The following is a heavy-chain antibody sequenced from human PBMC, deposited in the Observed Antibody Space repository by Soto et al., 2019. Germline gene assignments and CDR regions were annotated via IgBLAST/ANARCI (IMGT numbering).Heavy chain of an antibody. Sequence: PSETLSLTCTVSGASVTSGTNYWSWIRQPPGKGLEWIGYIYSSGTTNYNSSFKTRVTVSLDTSKSQFSLRLGSVTAADTAVYYCARDRGIQCSGGRCYFYDMDVWGQGTTVTVSS. CDR3: ARDRGIQCSGGRCYFYDMDV. V-gene: IGHV4-61*01. CDR1: GASVTSGTNY. CDR2: IYSSGTT. J-gene: IGHJ6*02. D-gene: IGHD2-15*01.